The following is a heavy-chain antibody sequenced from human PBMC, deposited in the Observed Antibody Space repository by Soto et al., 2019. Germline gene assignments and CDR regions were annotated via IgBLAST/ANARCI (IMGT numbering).Heavy chain of an antibody. CDR3: ARQGGEGYNFHYYGIDV. V-gene: IGHV5-51*01. CDR1: GYIFPSFS. Sequence: PGESLKISCQYSGYIFPSFSIAWLRQMPGKGLEWMGLIYLGDSHTKYNPSFRGQVTISADKSNNIVYFQWNILKASDTATYYCARQGGEGYNFHYYGIDVWGQGTTVTVSS. CDR2: IYLGDSHT. J-gene: IGHJ6*02. D-gene: IGHD2-15*01.